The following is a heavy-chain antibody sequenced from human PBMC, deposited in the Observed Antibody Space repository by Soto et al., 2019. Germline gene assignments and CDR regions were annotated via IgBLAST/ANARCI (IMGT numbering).Heavy chain of an antibody. J-gene: IGHJ4*02. CDR2: IKSKIDGGTT. D-gene: IGHD1-1*01. CDR1: GFTFSDAG. CDR3: TTGMGYNPGFDY. V-gene: IGHV3-15*07. Sequence: GGSMRVSSAASGFTFSDAGRNWVRQDPGKGLEWVGRIKSKIDGGTTDYAAPVKGRFTISRDDSKNTLYLQMNSLKTEDTAVYYCTTGMGYNPGFDYWGQGTLVTVSS.